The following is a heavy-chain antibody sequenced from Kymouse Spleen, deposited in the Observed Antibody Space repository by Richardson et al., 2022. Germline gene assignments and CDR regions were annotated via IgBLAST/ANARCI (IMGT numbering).Heavy chain of an antibody. CDR2: IYYSGST. CDR3: ASITMVRGVFDY. J-gene: IGHJ4*02. CDR1: GGSISSSSYY. D-gene: IGHD3-10*01. Sequence: QLQLQESGPGLVKPSETLSLTCTVSGGSISSSSYYWGWIRQPPGKGLEWIGSIYYSGSTYYNPSLKSRVTISVDTSKNQFSLKLSSVTAADTAVYYCASITMVRGVFDYWGQGTLVTVSS. V-gene: IGHV4-39*01.